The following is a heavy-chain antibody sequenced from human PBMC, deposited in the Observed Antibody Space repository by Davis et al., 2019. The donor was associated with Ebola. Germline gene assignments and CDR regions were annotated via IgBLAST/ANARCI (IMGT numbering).Heavy chain of an antibody. CDR1: GFTFSSYG. J-gene: IGHJ6*02. D-gene: IGHD2-15*01. Sequence: GESLKISCAASGFTFSSYGMHWVRQAPGKGLEWVAVISYDGSNKYYADSVKGRFTISRDNSKNTLYLQMNSLRAEDTAVYYCAKDREVVAATSLYYYYYGMDVWGQGTTVTVSS. CDR3: AKDREVVAATSLYYYYYGMDV. CDR2: ISYDGSNK. V-gene: IGHV3-30*18.